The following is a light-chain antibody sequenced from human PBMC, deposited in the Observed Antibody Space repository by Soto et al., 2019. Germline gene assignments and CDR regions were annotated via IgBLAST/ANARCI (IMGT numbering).Light chain of an antibody. Sequence: QFVRTKPASVLGSPGRSITISCPGTSSDVGSYNLVSWYQQHPGKAPKLMIYEVSKRPSGVSNRFSGSKSGNTASLTISGLQAEDEADYYCCSYAGSSTFYVFGTGTKVTVL. V-gene: IGLV2-23*02. CDR3: CSYAGSSTFYV. CDR1: SSDVGSYNL. CDR2: EVS. J-gene: IGLJ1*01.